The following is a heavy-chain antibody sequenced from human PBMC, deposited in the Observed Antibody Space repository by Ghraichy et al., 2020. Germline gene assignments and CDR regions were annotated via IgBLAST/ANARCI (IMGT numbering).Heavy chain of an antibody. CDR3: AKDLYMITFGGSFDI. CDR2: ISGSGGST. Sequence: LSLTCAASGFTFSSYAMSWVRQAPGKGLEWVSAISGSGGSTYYADSVKGRFTISRDNSKNTLYLQMNSLRAEDTAVYYCAKDLYMITFGGSFDIWGQGTMVTVSS. D-gene: IGHD3-16*01. CDR1: GFTFSSYA. J-gene: IGHJ3*02. V-gene: IGHV3-23*01.